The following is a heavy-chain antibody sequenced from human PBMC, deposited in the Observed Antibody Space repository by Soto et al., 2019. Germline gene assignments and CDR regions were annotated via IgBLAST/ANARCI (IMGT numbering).Heavy chain of an antibody. J-gene: IGHJ3*02. D-gene: IGHD2-2*03. CDR2: IYYSGST. CDR3: ARVRLDIVLVPAAMRAFDI. Sequence: PSETLSLTCTVSGGSISSGGYYWSWIRQHPGKGLEWIGYIYYSGSTYYNPSLKSRVTISVDTSKNQFSLKLSSVTAADTAVYYCARVRLDIVLVPAAMRAFDIWGQETMVTVSS. CDR1: GGSISSGGYY. V-gene: IGHV4-31*03.